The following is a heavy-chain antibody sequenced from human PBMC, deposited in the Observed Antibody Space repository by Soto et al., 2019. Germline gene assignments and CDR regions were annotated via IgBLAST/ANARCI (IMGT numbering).Heavy chain of an antibody. CDR3: AKGVARITVGVMSAMDV. Sequence: EVQLLESGGGLVQPGGSLRLSCAASGLTFSNYAMYWVRQAPGKGLEWVSAISGSGGSTYYADSVKGRFTISRDNSKNTLSLQMNSLRAEDTAVYYCAKGVARITVGVMSAMDVWGQGTTVTVSS. V-gene: IGHV3-23*01. CDR2: ISGSGGST. D-gene: IGHD5-12*01. CDR1: GLTFSNYA. J-gene: IGHJ6*01.